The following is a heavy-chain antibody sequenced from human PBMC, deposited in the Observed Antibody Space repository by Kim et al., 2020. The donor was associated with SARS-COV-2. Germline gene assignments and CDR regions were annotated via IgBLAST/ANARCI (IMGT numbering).Heavy chain of an antibody. V-gene: IGHV3-23*01. CDR3: AKGVGYSGSLFGFDP. CDR2: ISGSGGST. D-gene: IGHD1-26*01. CDR1: GFTFSSYA. J-gene: IGHJ5*02. Sequence: GGSLRLSCAASGFTFSSYAMSWVRQAPGKGLEWVSAISGSGGSTYYADSVKGRFTISRDNSKNTLYLQMNSLRAEDTAVYYCAKGVGYSGSLFGFDPWGQGTLVTVSS.